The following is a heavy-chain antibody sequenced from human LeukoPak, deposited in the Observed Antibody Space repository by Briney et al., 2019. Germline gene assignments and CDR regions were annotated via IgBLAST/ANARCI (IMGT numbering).Heavy chain of an antibody. J-gene: IGHJ4*02. CDR2: IYYSGST. CDR1: GGSLSSSSYY. Sequence: SETLSPTCTVSGGSLSSSSYYSGWIRQPPGKGLEWLGSIYYSGSTYYNPSLKSRVTISVDTSKNQFSLKLSSVTAADTAVYYCARHQSYKVIDYWGQGTLVTVSS. CDR3: ARHQSYKVIDY. D-gene: IGHD1-26*01. V-gene: IGHV4-39*01.